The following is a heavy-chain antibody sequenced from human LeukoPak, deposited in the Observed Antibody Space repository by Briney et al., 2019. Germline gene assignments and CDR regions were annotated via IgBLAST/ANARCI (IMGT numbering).Heavy chain of an antibody. Sequence: GGSLRLSCEASGFGFSGFTMNWVRQAPGKGLEWVSDITTGGSGTYYADSVKGRFKISRDNSKNTLYLQMNGLRAEDTAVYYCARGPGIAVAGTDILFDYWGQGTLVTVSS. CDR3: ARGPGIAVAGTDILFDY. D-gene: IGHD6-19*01. J-gene: IGHJ4*02. CDR1: GFGFSGFT. CDR2: ITTGGSGT. V-gene: IGHV3-23*01.